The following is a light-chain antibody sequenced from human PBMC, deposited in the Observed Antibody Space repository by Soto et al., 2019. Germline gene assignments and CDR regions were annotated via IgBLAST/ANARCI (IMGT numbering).Light chain of an antibody. V-gene: IGKV3D-7*01. CDR1: QSVSGSY. CDR3: QQYNSYPWT. J-gene: IGKJ1*01. CDR2: GAS. Sequence: PGEGVTLSCRASQSVSGSYLTWYQQKPGQAPGLLIYGASTRATGIPARFSGSGSGTDFTLTISSLQPDDFATYYCQQYNSYPWTFGQGTKVDIK.